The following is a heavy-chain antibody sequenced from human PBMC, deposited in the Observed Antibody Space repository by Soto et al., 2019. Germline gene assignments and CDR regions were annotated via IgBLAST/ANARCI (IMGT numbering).Heavy chain of an antibody. CDR3: ARDARGDEAPMDY. V-gene: IGHV1-2*04. D-gene: IGHD3-10*01. Sequence: VKVSCKASGYTFTNYAMHWVRQAPGQRLEWMGWINPNSGGTNYAQKFQGWVTMTRDTSISTAYMELSRLRSDDTAVYYCARDARGDEAPMDYWGQRTLVTVSS. J-gene: IGHJ4*02. CDR2: INPNSGGT. CDR1: GYTFTNYA.